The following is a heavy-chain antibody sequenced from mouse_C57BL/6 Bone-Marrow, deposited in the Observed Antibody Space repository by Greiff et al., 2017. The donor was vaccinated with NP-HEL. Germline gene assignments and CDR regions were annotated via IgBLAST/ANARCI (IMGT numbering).Heavy chain of an antibody. CDR3: VRDRTTVGGFDY. CDR2: IRSKSSNYAT. D-gene: IGHD1-1*01. Sequence: EVQLQESGGGLVQPKGSLKLSCAASGFTFNTYSMHWVRQAPGKGLEWVARIRSKSSNYATYYADSVKDSFTISRDDSQSMLYLQMNNLKTEDTAMYYCVRDRTTVGGFDYWGQGTLVTVSA. J-gene: IGHJ3*01. V-gene: IGHV10-3*01. CDR1: GFTFNTYS.